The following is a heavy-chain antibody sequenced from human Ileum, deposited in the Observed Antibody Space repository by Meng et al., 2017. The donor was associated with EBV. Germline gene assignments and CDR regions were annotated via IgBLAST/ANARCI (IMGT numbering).Heavy chain of an antibody. D-gene: IGHD5-24*01. Sequence: QVRLQESGPGLVKPSGTLSLICVVFDGSISSSNWWSWARQPPGKGLEWIGQIYYSGSPSYNPSLKSRVTMSVDKSKNQVSLNLNSVTAADTALYYCARHSGYNQGYWGQGTLVTVSS. V-gene: IGHV4-4*02. CDR1: DGSISSSNW. CDR2: IYYSGSP. J-gene: IGHJ4*02. CDR3: ARHSGYNQGY.